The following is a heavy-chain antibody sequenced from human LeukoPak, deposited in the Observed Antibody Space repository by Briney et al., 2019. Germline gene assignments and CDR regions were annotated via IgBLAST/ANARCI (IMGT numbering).Heavy chain of an antibody. D-gene: IGHD6-19*01. CDR3: AKGISGWYDAFDI. CDR2: ISYDGSNK. Sequence: PGGSLRLSCAASGFTFSSYSMNWVRQAPGKGLEWVAVISYDGSNKYYADSVKGRFTISRDNSKNTLYLQMNSLRAEDTAVYYCAKGISGWYDAFDIWGQGTMVTVSS. CDR1: GFTFSSYS. J-gene: IGHJ3*02. V-gene: IGHV3-30*18.